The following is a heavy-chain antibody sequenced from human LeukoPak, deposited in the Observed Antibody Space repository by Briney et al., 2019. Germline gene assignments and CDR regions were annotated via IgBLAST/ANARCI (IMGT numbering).Heavy chain of an antibody. CDR3: VKDIQLST. Sequence: LPGGSLRLSCAASGFNFITAAMTWVRQAPGKGLEWVSLIGSSGGSTYYADSVKGRFTISRDNSNHTLSLQMNSLRVEDTAIYYCVKDIQLSTWGLGTMVTVPS. CDR2: IGSSGGST. D-gene: IGHD5-24*01. V-gene: IGHV3-23*01. CDR1: GFNFITAA. J-gene: IGHJ3*01.